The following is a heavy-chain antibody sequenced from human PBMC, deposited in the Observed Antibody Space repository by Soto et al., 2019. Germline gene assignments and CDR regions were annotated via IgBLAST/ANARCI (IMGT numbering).Heavy chain of an antibody. J-gene: IGHJ4*02. D-gene: IGHD3-10*01. CDR2: IDWDDDK. CDR3: ARGLSVGYYGSGSYSSYYFDY. Sequence: SGPTLVNPTQTLTLTCTFSGFSLSTSGMCVSWIRQPPGKALEWLALIDWDDDKYYSTSLKTRLTISKDTSKNQVVLTMTNMDPVDTATYYCARGLSVGYYGSGSYSSYYFDYWGQGTLVTVSS. CDR1: GFSLSTSGMC. V-gene: IGHV2-70*01.